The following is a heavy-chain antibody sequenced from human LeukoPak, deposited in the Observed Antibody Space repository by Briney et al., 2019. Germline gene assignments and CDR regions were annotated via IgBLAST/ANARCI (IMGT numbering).Heavy chain of an antibody. CDR1: GGSISSNY. CDR2: IYYTGST. D-gene: IGHD3-16*01. J-gene: IGHJ5*02. Sequence: SETLSLTCTVSGGSISSNYWSWIRQPPGKALEWIGYIYYTGSTNYNPSLKSRVTISVDTSKKRFSLQLSSVTAADTAVYYCAKHLTNAYYDMIWFDPWGQGTLVTVPS. V-gene: IGHV4-59*01. CDR3: AKHLTNAYYDMIWFDP.